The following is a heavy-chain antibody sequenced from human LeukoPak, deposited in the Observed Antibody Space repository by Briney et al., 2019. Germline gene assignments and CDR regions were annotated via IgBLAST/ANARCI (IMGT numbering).Heavy chain of an antibody. Sequence: GASVKVSCKASGYTFTSNYMHWVRQAPGQGLEWVGLINPTGTSTTYAQKFQGRVTMTRDMSTTTDYMELSSLTSEDTAVYYCARDNSVGGVAWWFDPWGQGTLVTVSS. CDR3: ARDNSVGGVAWWFDP. CDR1: GYTFTSNY. D-gene: IGHD1-26*01. J-gene: IGHJ5*02. CDR2: INPTGTST. V-gene: IGHV1-46*01.